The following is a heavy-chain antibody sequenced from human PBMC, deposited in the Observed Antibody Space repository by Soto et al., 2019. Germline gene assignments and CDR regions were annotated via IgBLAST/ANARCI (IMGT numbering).Heavy chain of an antibody. V-gene: IGHV4-59*01. D-gene: IGHD3-9*01. CDR2: IYYSGST. Sequence: PSETLSLTCTVSGGSISSYYWSWIRQPPGKGLEWIGYIYYSGSTNYNPSLKSRVTISVDTSKNQFSLKLSSVTAADTAVYYCARGTLNPDDILTGYQTTAIDYWGQGTLVTVSS. CDR1: GGSISSYY. CDR3: ARGTLNPDDILTGYQTTAIDY. J-gene: IGHJ4*02.